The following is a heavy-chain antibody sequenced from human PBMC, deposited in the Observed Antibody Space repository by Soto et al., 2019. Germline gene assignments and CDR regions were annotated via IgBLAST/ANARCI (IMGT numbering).Heavy chain of an antibody. CDR2: ISSDGSST. CDR3: VRGPYSSSLDF. D-gene: IGHD6-6*01. CDR1: GFTFSDYW. J-gene: IGHJ4*02. Sequence: TGGSLRLSCAASGFTFSDYWMHWVRQVSGKGLVWVSRISSDGSSTNYADSVKGRFTISRDNAKNTVFLQMDSLRADDTSLYYCVRGPYSSSLDFWGQGTLVTVSS. V-gene: IGHV3-74*01.